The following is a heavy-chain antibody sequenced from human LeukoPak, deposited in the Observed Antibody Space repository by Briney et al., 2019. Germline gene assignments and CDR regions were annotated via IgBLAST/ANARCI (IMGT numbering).Heavy chain of an antibody. D-gene: IGHD5-24*01. CDR3: AKDPRVGSGLDIPCH. Sequence: GGSLRLSCAASGFTFSSYAMSWVRQAPGKGLEWVSAISGSGGSTYYADSVKGRFTISRDNSKSTLFLQMNSLRAEDTAIYYCAKDPRVGSGLDIPCHWGQGTLVTVSS. V-gene: IGHV3-23*01. CDR2: ISGSGGST. CDR1: GFTFSSYA. J-gene: IGHJ4*02.